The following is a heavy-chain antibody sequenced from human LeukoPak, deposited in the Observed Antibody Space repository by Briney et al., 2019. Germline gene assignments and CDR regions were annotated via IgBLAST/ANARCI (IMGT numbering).Heavy chain of an antibody. CDR3: ASGAPLNFNYYDSSGIEDY. J-gene: IGHJ4*02. CDR1: GYTFTSYG. D-gene: IGHD3-22*01. Sequence: ASVTVSFTASGYTFTSYGISWVRQAPGQGLEWMGIINPSGGSTSYAQKFQGRVTMTRDTSTSTVYMELSSLRSEDTAVYYCASGAPLNFNYYDSSGIEDYWGQGTLVTVSS. V-gene: IGHV1-46*01. CDR2: INPSGGST.